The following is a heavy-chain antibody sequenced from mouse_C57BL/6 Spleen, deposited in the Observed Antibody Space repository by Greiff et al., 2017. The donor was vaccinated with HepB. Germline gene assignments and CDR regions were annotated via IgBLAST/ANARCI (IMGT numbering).Heavy chain of an antibody. CDR2: IRNKANGYTT. CDR1: GFTFTDYY. CDR3: ASDGYDAMDY. J-gene: IGHJ4*01. D-gene: IGHD2-3*01. V-gene: IGHV7-3*01. Sequence: EVQGVESGGGLVQPGGSLSLSCAASGFTFTDYYMSWVRQPPGKALECLGFIRNKANGYTTEYSASVKGRFTISRDNSQSILYLQMNALRAEDSATYYCASDGYDAMDYWGQGTSVTVSS.